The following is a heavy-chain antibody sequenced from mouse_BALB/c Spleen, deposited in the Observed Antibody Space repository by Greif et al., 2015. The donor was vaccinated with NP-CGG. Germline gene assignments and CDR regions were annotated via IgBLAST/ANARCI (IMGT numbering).Heavy chain of an antibody. D-gene: IGHD3-3*01. CDR2: ISSGGSYT. CDR1: GFTFSSYA. V-gene: IGHV5-9-4*01. CDR3: ATGDHAMDY. Sequence: EVKVVESGGGLVKPGGSLKLSCAASGFTFSSYAMSWVRQSPEKRLEWVAEISSGGSYTYYPDTVTGRFTISRDNAKNTLYLEMSSLRSEDTAMYYCATGDHAMDYWGQGTSVTVSS. J-gene: IGHJ4*01.